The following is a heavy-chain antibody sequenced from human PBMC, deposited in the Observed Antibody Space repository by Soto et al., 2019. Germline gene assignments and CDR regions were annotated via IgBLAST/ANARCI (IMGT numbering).Heavy chain of an antibody. J-gene: IGHJ4*02. V-gene: IGHV3-23*01. CDR1: EFTFRSYA. CDR3: AKDFSLGAFDY. Sequence: GGSLRLSSAASEFTFRSYAMDWVRQAPGKGLEWVSGLSGSGGSTDYAASVKGRFTISRDNSKNTLYLQMNSLRAEDTAIYYCAKDFSLGAFDYWGQGALVTVSS. D-gene: IGHD1-26*01. CDR2: LSGSGGST.